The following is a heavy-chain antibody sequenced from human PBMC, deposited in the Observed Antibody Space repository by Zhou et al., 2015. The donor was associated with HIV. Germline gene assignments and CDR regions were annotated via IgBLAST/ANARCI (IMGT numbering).Heavy chain of an antibody. J-gene: IGHJ6*02. CDR1: GGTFSSYA. CDR3: ARVTAYGSGSLYYYYYGMDV. V-gene: IGHV1-69*01. CDR2: IIPIFGTA. Sequence: QVQLVQSGAEVKKPGSSVKVSCKASGGTFSSYAISWVRQAPGQGLEWMGGIIPIFGTANYAQKFQGRVTITADESTSTAYMELSSLRSEDTAVYYCARVTAYGSGSLYYYYYGMDVWGQGTTVTVSS. D-gene: IGHD3-10*01.